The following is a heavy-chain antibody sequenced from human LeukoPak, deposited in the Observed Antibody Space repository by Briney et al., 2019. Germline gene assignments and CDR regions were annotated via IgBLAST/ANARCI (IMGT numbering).Heavy chain of an antibody. CDR2: VNQGATQG. CDR3: AREKASTTGTTDYDY. V-gene: IGHV3-7*01. J-gene: IGHJ4*02. D-gene: IGHD1-1*01. CDR1: GFNFSSQW. Sequence: PGGSLRLSCAASGFNFSSQWMSWVRQAPGKGLEWVAIVNQGATQGYYVDSVKGRFTISRDNAKNSLFLQMNSLRAGDTAVYYCAREKASTTGTTDYDYWGQGTLVTVSS.